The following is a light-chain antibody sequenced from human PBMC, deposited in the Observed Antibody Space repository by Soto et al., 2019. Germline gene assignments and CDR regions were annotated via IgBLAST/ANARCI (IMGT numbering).Light chain of an antibody. CDR2: GAS. Sequence: VVLTQSPATLSLSPGETATLSCRASRHVYINALAWYQQKPGRTPTLLIYGASTRATDIPDRFSATGSGTDFSLTISSVEPEDSAVYYCQQRSNWPRTFGQGTKVEIK. CDR1: RHVYINA. CDR3: QQRSNWPRT. V-gene: IGKV3D-20*02. J-gene: IGKJ1*01.